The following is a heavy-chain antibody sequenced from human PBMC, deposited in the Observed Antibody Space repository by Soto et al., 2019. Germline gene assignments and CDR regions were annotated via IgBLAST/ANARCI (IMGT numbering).Heavy chain of an antibody. CDR2: ISYDGRNK. CDR3: ASFCSNTSCYVSGMDV. V-gene: IGHV3-30*03. J-gene: IGHJ6*02. D-gene: IGHD2-2*01. Sequence: GGSLRLSCEASGFTFSTYDMHWVRQAPGKGLEWVALISYDGRNKYYADSVKGRFTISRDNSKNTLPLQMNTLRAEDTAVYYCASFCSNTSCYVSGMDVWGQGTMVTVSS. CDR1: GFTFSTYD.